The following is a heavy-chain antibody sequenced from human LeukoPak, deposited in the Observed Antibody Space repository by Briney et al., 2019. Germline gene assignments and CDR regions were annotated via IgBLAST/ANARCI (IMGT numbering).Heavy chain of an antibody. CDR2: ISYDGSNK. J-gene: IGHJ4*02. D-gene: IGHD3-16*02. CDR1: GFTFSSYA. CDR3: ARMLSRSYRDYFDY. V-gene: IGHV3-30-3*01. Sequence: PGGSLRLSCAASGFTFSSYAMHWVRQAPGKGLEWVAVISYDGSNKYYADSVKGRFTISRDNSKNTLYLQMNSLRAEDTAVYYCARMLSRSYRDYFDYWGQGTLVTVSS.